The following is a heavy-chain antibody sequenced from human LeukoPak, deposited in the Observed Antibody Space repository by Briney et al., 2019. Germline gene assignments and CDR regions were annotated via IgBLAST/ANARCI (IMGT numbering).Heavy chain of an antibody. V-gene: IGHV3-72*01. Sequence: GGSLRLSCAASGFTFSDHYMDWVRQAPGKGLEWVGRSRNKANSYSTEFAASVKGRFTISREDSKNSLYLQMNSLKTEDTAVYFCVRGRNGFDYWGQGTLVTVSS. J-gene: IGHJ4*02. CDR3: VRGRNGFDY. D-gene: IGHD1-1*01. CDR1: GFTFSDHY. CDR2: SRNKANSYST.